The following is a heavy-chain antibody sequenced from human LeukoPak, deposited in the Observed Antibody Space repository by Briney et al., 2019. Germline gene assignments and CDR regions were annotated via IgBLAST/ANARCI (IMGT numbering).Heavy chain of an antibody. CDR3: AKEMATIRAFDF. V-gene: IGHV3-23*01. J-gene: IGHJ3*01. CDR1: GFTFRSYG. D-gene: IGHD5-24*01. Sequence: GGSLRLSCAASGFTFRSYGMNWVRQAPGKGLEGVSGISGSGGSTYYADSVKGRFTISRDNSKNTLYLQMNSLRAEDTAVYYCAKEMATIRAFDFWGQGTMVTVSS. CDR2: ISGSGGST.